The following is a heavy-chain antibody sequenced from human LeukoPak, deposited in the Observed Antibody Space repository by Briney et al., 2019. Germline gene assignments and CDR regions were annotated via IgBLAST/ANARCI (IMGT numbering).Heavy chain of an antibody. CDR1: GFTFSSYG. D-gene: IGHD1-26*01. CDR3: ATSGNYYLEY. V-gene: IGHV3-30*03. J-gene: IGHJ4*02. Sequence: GALRLSCAASGFTFSSYGMHWVRQAPGKGLEWVAVISYDGSNKYYADSVKGRFTISRDNSKNTLYLQMNSLRDEDTAVYYCATSGNYYLEYWGQGTLVTVSS. CDR2: ISYDGSNK.